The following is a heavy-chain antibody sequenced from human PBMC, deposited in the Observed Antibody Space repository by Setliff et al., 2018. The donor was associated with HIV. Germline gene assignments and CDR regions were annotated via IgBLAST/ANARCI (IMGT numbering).Heavy chain of an antibody. CDR3: ARDEQWLVRVGAFDI. Sequence: ASVKVSCKASGYTFTGYYMHWVRQAPGQGLEWMGWINPKNGGTNYAQKVQGRVTMTTDTSTSTVYMELRSLRSDDTAVYYCARDEQWLVRVGAFDIWGQGTMVTVSS. D-gene: IGHD6-19*01. J-gene: IGHJ3*02. V-gene: IGHV1-2*02. CDR2: INPKNGGT. CDR1: GYTFTGYY.